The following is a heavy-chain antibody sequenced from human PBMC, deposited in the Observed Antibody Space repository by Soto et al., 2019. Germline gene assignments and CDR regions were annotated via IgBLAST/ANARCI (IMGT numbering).Heavy chain of an antibody. CDR3: ARDQTTYNPPYYDSSGYYSYYFDY. Sequence: GGSLRLSCASSGFPFSSYAMHWVRQAPGKGLEWVAVISYDGSNKYYADSVKGRFTISRDNSKNTLYLQMNSLRAEDTAVYYCARDQTTYNPPYYDSSGYYSYYFDYWGPGTLVTVSS. CDR1: GFPFSSYA. V-gene: IGHV3-30-3*01. J-gene: IGHJ4*02. D-gene: IGHD3-22*01. CDR2: ISYDGSNK.